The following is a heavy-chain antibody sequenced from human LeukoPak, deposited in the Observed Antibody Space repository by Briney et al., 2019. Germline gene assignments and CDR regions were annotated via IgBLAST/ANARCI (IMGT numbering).Heavy chain of an antibody. CDR3: AREGTAGTNLNWFDP. Sequence: SETPSLTCTVSGGSISGYYWSWIRQPPGKGLEWIGYVYYSGGTNYNPSLKSRVTISVDTSKNQFSLKLSSVTAADTAVYYCAREGTAGTNLNWFDPWGQGTLVTVSS. CDR1: GGSISGYY. CDR2: VYYSGGT. J-gene: IGHJ5*02. V-gene: IGHV4-59*01. D-gene: IGHD1-1*01.